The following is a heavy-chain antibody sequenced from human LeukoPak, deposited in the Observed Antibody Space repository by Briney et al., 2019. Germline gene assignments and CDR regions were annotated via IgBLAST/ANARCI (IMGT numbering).Heavy chain of an antibody. J-gene: IGHJ4*02. V-gene: IGHV4-34*01. D-gene: IGHD3-22*01. Sequence: SETLSLTCAVYGGSFSGYYWSWIRQPPGKGLEWIGEINHSGSANYNPSLKSRVTISVDTSKNQFSLKLSSATAADTAVYYCARGGLLSPYSYDSSGYYRYWGQGTLVTVSS. CDR1: GGSFSGYY. CDR3: ARGGLLSPYSYDSSGYYRY. CDR2: INHSGSA.